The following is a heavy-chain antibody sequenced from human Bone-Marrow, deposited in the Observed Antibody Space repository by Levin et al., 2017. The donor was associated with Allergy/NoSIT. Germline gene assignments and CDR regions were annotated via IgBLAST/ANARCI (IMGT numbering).Heavy chain of an antibody. CDR2: TWYNGFNK. D-gene: IGHD4-17*01. CDR1: GFSFSSHG. J-gene: IGHJ4*02. Sequence: GGSLRLSCAASGFSFSSHGMHWVRQAPGKGLEWVAGTWYNGFNKDYADSVKGRFTISRDDSKTTLYLQMNSLRVEDTAVYYCARAALGYGDFQAHFDYWGQGALVTVSS. V-gene: IGHV3-33*01. CDR3: ARAALGYGDFQAHFDY.